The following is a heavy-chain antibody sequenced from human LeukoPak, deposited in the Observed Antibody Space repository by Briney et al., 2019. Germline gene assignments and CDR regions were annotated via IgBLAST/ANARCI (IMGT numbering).Heavy chain of an antibody. CDR3: ARDERITIFGVDPDY. D-gene: IGHD3-3*01. J-gene: IGHJ4*02. CDR2: ISSSGSTI. V-gene: IGHV3-11*01. Sequence: GGSLRLSCAASGFTFSDYYMSWIRQAPGKGLEWVSYISSSGSTIYYADSAKGRFTISRDNAKNSLYLQMNSLRAEDTAVYYCARDERITIFGVDPDYWGQGTLVTVSS. CDR1: GFTFSDYY.